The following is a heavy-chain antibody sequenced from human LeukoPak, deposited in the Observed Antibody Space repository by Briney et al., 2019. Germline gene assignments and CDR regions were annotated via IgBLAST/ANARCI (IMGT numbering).Heavy chain of an antibody. CDR2: IYYSGST. D-gene: IGHD1-26*01. CDR1: GGSISSSSYY. J-gene: IGHJ4*02. CDR3: ARRASGSYPDYFDY. Sequence: SETLSLTCTVSGGSISSSSYYWGWIRQPPGKGLEWIGSIYYSGSTYYNPSLKSRATISLDTSKNQVSLKLSSVTAADTAVYYCARRASGSYPDYFDYWGQGTLVTVSS. V-gene: IGHV4-39*07.